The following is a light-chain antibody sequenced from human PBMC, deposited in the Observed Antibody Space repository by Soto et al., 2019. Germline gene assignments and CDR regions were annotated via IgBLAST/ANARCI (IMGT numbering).Light chain of an antibody. CDR2: DVS. CDR1: GSDVGAYNY. J-gene: IGLJ1*01. Sequence: QSALTQSASVSGSPGQSITLSCTGTGSDVGAYNYVSWYQQHPGKAPKLMIYDVSNRPSGVSNRFSGSKSGNTASLTISGLQGEDEADYYCSSYRNSETRVFGTGTKVTVL. V-gene: IGLV2-14*01. CDR3: SSYRNSETRV.